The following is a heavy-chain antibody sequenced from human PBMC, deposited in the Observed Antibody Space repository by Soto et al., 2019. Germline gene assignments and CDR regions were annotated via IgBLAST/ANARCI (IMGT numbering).Heavy chain of an antibody. D-gene: IGHD2-15*01. CDR3: ANFAATWFDP. CDR1: GFTFSSYA. J-gene: IGHJ5*02. Sequence: PGGSLRLSCAASGFTFSSYAMNWVRQAPGKGLEWVSSISGSGVSTYYADSVKGRFTISRDNSKNTLYLQMNSLGAEDTAVYYCANFAATWFDPWGQGTLVTVSS. CDR2: ISGSGVST. V-gene: IGHV3-23*01.